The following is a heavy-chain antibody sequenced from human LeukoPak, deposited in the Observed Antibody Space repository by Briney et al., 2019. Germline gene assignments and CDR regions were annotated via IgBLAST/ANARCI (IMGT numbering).Heavy chain of an antibody. CDR3: VKDVSSTVYYWYGMDV. D-gene: IGHD2-2*01. Sequence: GGSLRLSCAASGFTLDDSAMHWVRQAPGKGVEWVSGISWNSGSIAYVDSVKGRFTISRDNARNSLYLQMNSLRPEDTALYYCVKDVSSTVYYWYGMDVWGQGTTVTVSS. J-gene: IGHJ6*02. CDR1: GFTLDDSA. CDR2: ISWNSGSI. V-gene: IGHV3-9*01.